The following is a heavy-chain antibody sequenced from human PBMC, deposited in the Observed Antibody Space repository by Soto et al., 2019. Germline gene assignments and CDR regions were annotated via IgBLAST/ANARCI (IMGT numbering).Heavy chain of an antibody. CDR1: GFTFSSYA. D-gene: IGHD5-12*01. CDR2: ISGSGGST. Sequence: PGGSLRLSCAASGFTFSSYAMSWVRQAPGKGLEWVSAISGSGGSTYYADSVKGRFTISRDNSKNTLYLQMNSLGAEDTAVYYCAKYPLYSGYDEYFDYWGQGTLVTVSS. V-gene: IGHV3-23*01. J-gene: IGHJ4*02. CDR3: AKYPLYSGYDEYFDY.